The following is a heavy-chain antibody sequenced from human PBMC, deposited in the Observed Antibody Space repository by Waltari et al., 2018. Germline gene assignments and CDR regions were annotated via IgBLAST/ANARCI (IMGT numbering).Heavy chain of an antibody. D-gene: IGHD3-9*01. CDR1: GIPVNSGFF. CDR2: LYHSGDT. Sequence: QVQLQESGPGLVNPSETLSLTCAVSGIPVNSGFFWGWIRQAPGVGLEWMGSLYHSGDTDDTPSLESRVTSSRDTSKNQFSLKVRSVTAADTALYYCVRRHWEAGYYRDQWGPGTLVTVSS. J-gene: IGHJ4*02. CDR3: VRRHWEAGYYRDQ. V-gene: IGHV4-38-2*01.